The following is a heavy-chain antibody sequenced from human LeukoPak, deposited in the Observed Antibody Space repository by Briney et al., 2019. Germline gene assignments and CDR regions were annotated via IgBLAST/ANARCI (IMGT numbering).Heavy chain of an antibody. CDR1: GFAVSSEY. CDR2: ISSSSSYT. Sequence: GGSLRLSCAASGFAVSSEYMSWVRQAPGKGLEWVSYISSSSSYTNYADSVKGRFTISRDNAKNSLYLQMNSLRAEDTAVYYCAGEYRQQPSRWGQGTLVTVSS. J-gene: IGHJ4*02. D-gene: IGHD6-13*01. CDR3: AGEYRQQPSR. V-gene: IGHV3-11*05.